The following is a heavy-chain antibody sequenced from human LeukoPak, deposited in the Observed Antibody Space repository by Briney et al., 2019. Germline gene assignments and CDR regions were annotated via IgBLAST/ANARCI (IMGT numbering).Heavy chain of an antibody. J-gene: IGHJ2*01. CDR3: AKRSGLTFGYFDL. D-gene: IGHD3-10*01. CDR1: XFTFXSXX. CDR2: ITGSGSST. V-gene: IGHV3-23*01. Sequence: XXXAAXXFTFXSXXMHWVRXAPGKXLEXXSAITGSGSSTDYADSVKGRFTISRDNSKNTLYLQMNSLRAEDTAVYYCAKRSGLTFGYFDLWGRGTLVTVSS.